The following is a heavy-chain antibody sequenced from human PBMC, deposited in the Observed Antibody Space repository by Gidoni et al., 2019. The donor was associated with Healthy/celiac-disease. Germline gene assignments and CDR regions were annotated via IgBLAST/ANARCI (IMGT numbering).Heavy chain of an antibody. J-gene: IGHJ5*02. V-gene: IGHV4-34*01. CDR1: GGSFSGYY. Sequence: QVQLQQWGAGLLKPSETLSLTCAVYGGSFSGYYWSWIRQPPGKGLEWIGEINHSGSTNYNPSLKSRVTISVDTSKNQFSLKLSSVTAADTAVYYCARTRYSSWYYNWFDPWGQGTLVTVSS. CDR2: INHSGST. CDR3: ARTRYSSWYYNWFDP. D-gene: IGHD6-13*01.